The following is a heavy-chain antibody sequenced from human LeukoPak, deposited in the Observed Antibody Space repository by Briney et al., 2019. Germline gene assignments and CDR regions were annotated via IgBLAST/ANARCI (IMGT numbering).Heavy chain of an antibody. V-gene: IGHV1-46*01. J-gene: IGHJ4*02. Sequence: ASVQVSCKASGYTFTSYYMHWVRQAPGQGLEWMGIINPSGGSTSYAQKFQGRVTMTRDMSTSTVYMELSSLRSEDTAVYYCAMDSGSGVDYWGQGTLVTFSS. CDR3: AMDSGSGVDY. CDR1: GYTFTSYY. CDR2: INPSGGST. D-gene: IGHD6-19*01.